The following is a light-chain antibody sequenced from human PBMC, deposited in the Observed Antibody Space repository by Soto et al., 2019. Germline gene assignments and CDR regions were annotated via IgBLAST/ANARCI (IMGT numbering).Light chain of an antibody. Sequence: EIVRTQSLGTLSFSAGERATLSCRASPRVNSRYLAWYQQKPGQAPRILIYDASNRATGIPARFSRSGSGTDFNLTISRLETEDFAVYDGQQHSNWPLTFGGGTK. V-gene: IGKV3D-20*02. CDR2: DAS. CDR1: PRVNSRY. CDR3: QQHSNWPLT. J-gene: IGKJ4*01.